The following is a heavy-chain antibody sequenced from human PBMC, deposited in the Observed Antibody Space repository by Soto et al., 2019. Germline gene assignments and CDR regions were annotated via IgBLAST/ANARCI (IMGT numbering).Heavy chain of an antibody. D-gene: IGHD3-3*01. CDR1: GGTFSSYA. CDR3: ARATYYDFWSGYSGWFDP. J-gene: IGHJ5*02. Sequence: QVQLVQSGAEVKKPGSSVKVSCKASGGTFSSYAISWVRQAPGQGLEWMGGIIPIFGTANYAQKFKGRVTITGDESTSTAYMELSSLRSEDTAVYYCARATYYDFWSGYSGWFDPWGQGTLVTVSS. V-gene: IGHV1-69*01. CDR2: IIPIFGTA.